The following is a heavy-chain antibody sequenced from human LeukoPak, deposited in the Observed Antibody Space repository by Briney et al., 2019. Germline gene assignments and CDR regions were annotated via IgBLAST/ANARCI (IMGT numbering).Heavy chain of an antibody. CDR2: IYYSGST. J-gene: IGHJ4*02. Sequence: PSETLSLTCTVSGGSISSYYWSWIRQPPGKGLEWIGYIYYSGSTNYNPSLKSRVPISVDTSKNQFSLKLSSVTAADTAVYYCAGHHPRNTVDFWGQGTLVTVSS. CDR3: AGHHPRNTVDF. CDR1: GGSISSYY. V-gene: IGHV4-59*08. D-gene: IGHD2/OR15-2a*01.